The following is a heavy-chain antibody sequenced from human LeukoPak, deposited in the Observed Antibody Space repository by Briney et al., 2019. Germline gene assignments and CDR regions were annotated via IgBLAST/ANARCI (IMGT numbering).Heavy chain of an antibody. CDR1: GFTFSSYA. CDR2: ISGSGAGT. J-gene: IGHJ4*02. CDR3: AKDRVYYYDSSGYYSDY. V-gene: IGHV3-23*01. Sequence: PGGSLRLSCAVSGFTFSSYAMNWVRQAPGKGLEWVSGISGSGAGTYYADSVKGRFTISRDNSKNTLYLQMNSLRAEDTAVYYCAKDRVYYYDSSGYYSDYWGQGTLVTVSS. D-gene: IGHD3-22*01.